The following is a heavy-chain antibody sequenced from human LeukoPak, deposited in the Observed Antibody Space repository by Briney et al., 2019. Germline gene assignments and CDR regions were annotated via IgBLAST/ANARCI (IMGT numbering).Heavy chain of an antibody. CDR1: GFTFSSYW. CDR3: ASGSGYDPKGLDY. CDR2: IKQDGSEK. J-gene: IGHJ4*02. Sequence: GGSLRLSCAASGFTFSSYWMSWVRQAPGKGLEWVANIKQDGSEKYYVGSVKGRFTISRDNAKNSLYLQMNSLRAEDTAVYYCASGSGYDPKGLDYWGQGTLVTVSS. D-gene: IGHD5-12*01. V-gene: IGHV3-7*01.